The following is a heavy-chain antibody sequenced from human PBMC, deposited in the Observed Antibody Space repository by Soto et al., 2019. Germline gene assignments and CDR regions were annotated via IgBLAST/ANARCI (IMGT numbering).Heavy chain of an antibody. Sequence: SLQIAVRAYGGTFSGYAISWVGHATEKGLEWMGGIIPIFGTANYAQKFQGRVTITADKSMSTAYMELSSLRSGDTAVYYCARGPYSGSYYDYYYYGMDVGGQGTTVTVS. CDR2: IIPIFGTA. CDR3: ARGPYSGSYYDYYYYGMDV. CDR1: GGTFSGYA. D-gene: IGHD1-26*01. V-gene: IGHV1-69*06. J-gene: IGHJ6*02.